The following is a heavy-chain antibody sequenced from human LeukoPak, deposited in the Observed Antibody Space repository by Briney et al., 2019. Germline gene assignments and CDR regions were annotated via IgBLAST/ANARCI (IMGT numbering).Heavy chain of an antibody. Sequence: PGESLKISCKGSGYSFTSYWIGWVRQMPGKGLEWMGIIYPGDSDTRYSPSFQGQVTTSADKSISTAYLQWSSLKASDTAMYYCARQTYSSSWYVPPNFDYWGQGTLVTVSS. J-gene: IGHJ4*02. CDR2: IYPGDSDT. V-gene: IGHV5-51*01. CDR1: GYSFTSYW. D-gene: IGHD6-13*01. CDR3: ARQTYSSSWYVPPNFDY.